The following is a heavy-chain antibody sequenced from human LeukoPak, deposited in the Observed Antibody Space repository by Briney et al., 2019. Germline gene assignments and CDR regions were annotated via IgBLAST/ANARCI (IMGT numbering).Heavy chain of an antibody. D-gene: IGHD1-26*01. Sequence: GGSLRLSCAASGFTVSSNYMSWVRQAPGKGLEWVSVIYSGGSTYYADSVKGRFIISRDNSKNTLYLQMNSLRAEDTAVYYCARDHRGIVGATTSDYWGQGTLVTVSS. V-gene: IGHV3-66*01. J-gene: IGHJ4*02. CDR2: IYSGGST. CDR1: GFTVSSNY. CDR3: ARDHRGIVGATTSDY.